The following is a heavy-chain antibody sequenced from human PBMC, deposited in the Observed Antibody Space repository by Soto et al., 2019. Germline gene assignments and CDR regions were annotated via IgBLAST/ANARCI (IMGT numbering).Heavy chain of an antibody. CDR3: ARDFPAASSYYFDY. J-gene: IGHJ4*02. D-gene: IGHD2-2*01. CDR1: GFTFSSYA. V-gene: IGHV3-30-3*01. Sequence: GGSLRLSCAASGFTFSSYAMHWVRQAPGKGLEWVAVISYDGSNKYYADSVKGRFTISRDNSKNTLYLQMNSLRAEDTAVYYCARDFPAASSYYFDYWGQGTLVTVSS. CDR2: ISYDGSNK.